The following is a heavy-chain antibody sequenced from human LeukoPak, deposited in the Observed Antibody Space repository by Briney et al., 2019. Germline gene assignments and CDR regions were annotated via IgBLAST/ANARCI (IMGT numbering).Heavy chain of an antibody. J-gene: IGHJ4*02. D-gene: IGHD3-3*01. Sequence: SETLSLTCAVSGYSISSGYYWGWIWQPPGKGLEWIGSIYHSGSTYYNPSLKSRVTISVDTSKNQFSLKLSSVTAADTTVYYCARLPGGVVIIGFDYWGQGTLVTVSS. V-gene: IGHV4-38-2*01. CDR2: IYHSGST. CDR1: GYSISSGYY. CDR3: ARLPGGVVIIGFDY.